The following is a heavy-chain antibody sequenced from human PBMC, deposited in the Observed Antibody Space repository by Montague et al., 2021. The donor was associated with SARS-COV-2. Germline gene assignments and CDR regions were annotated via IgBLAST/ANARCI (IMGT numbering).Heavy chain of an antibody. CDR2: IYYGGTA. V-gene: IGHV4-39*07. J-gene: IGHJ1*01. D-gene: IGHD1-1*01. CDR3: ASSPLRTSGANWYDKYFQH. CDR1: GGSIIVSSYY. Sequence: ETLSLTCTVSGGSIIVSSYYWVWIRQPPGKGLEWIGSIYYGGTADYNPSLKSLVTISVDTSNNQFSLKLTSLTAADTAVYSCASSPLRTSGANWYDKYFQHWGQGTRVTVSS.